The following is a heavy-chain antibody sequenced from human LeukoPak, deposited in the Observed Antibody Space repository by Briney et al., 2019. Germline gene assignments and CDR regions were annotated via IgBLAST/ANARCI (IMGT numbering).Heavy chain of an antibody. D-gene: IGHD6-13*01. CDR3: ARTGRRIAAAGTNFDY. CDR2: IYTSGST. J-gene: IGHJ4*02. Sequence: SETLSLTCTVSGGSISSYYWSWVRQPAGKGLEWIGRIYTSGSTSYNPSLKSRVTISVDTSKNQFSLKLSSVTAADTAVYYCARTGRRIAAAGTNFDYWGQGTQVTVSS. V-gene: IGHV4-4*07. CDR1: GGSISSYY.